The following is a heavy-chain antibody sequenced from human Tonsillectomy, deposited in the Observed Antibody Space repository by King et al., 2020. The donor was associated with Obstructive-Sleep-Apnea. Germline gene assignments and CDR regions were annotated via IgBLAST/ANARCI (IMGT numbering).Heavy chain of an antibody. CDR1: GFTFRSYG. D-gene: IGHD6-13*01. J-gene: IGHJ6*02. Sequence: VQLVESGGGVVQPGGSLILSCAASGFTFRSYGMNWVRQAPGKGLEWVAFMQHDEGDKNSAYSGWGRFTISRDNSKNTLFLQRYSLRAEDTAVYYCAKDYSSWYNYYAMDVWGQGTTVIVSS. CDR2: MQHDEGDK. CDR3: AKDYSSWYNYYAMDV. V-gene: IGHV3-30*02.